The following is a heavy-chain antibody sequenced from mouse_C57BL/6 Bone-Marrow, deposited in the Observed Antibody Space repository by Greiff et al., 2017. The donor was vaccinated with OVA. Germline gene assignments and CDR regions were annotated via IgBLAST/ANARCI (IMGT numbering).Heavy chain of an antibody. V-gene: IGHV1-20*01. J-gene: IGHJ1*03. Sequence: VVKPGDSVKISCKASGYSFTGYFMNWVMQSHGKSLEWIGRINPYNGDTFYNQKFKGKATLTVDKSSSTAHMELRSLTSEDSAVYYCARGVVEGYFDVWGTGTTVTVSS. D-gene: IGHD1-1*01. CDR2: INPYNGDT. CDR1: GYSFTGYF. CDR3: ARGVVEGYFDV.